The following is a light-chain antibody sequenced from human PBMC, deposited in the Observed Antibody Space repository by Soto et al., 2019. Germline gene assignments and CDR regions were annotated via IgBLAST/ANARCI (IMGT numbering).Light chain of an antibody. CDR2: GNS. CDR3: QSYDSSLRGAV. Sequence: QSVLTQPPSVSGAPGQRVTLSCTGSSSNIGAGYDVHWYQQLPGTAPKLLIYGNSNRPSGVPDRFSGSKSGTSASLAITGLQAEYEADYYCQSYDSSLRGAVFGGGTKLTVL. J-gene: IGLJ3*02. V-gene: IGLV1-40*01. CDR1: SSNIGAGYD.